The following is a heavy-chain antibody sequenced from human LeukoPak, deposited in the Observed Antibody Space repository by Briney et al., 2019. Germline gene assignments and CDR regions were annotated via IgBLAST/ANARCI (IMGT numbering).Heavy chain of an antibody. V-gene: IGHV1-2*02. J-gene: IGHJ4*02. CDR3: ARDPRSYGYCSSTSCPGGY. CDR1: GYTFTGYY. Sequence: AASVKVSCKASGYTFTGYYMHWVRQAPGQGLEWMGWINPNSGGTNYAQKFQGRVTMTRDTSISTAYMELSRLRSDDTAVYYCARDPRSYGYCSSTSCPGGYWGQGTLVTASS. D-gene: IGHD2-2*01. CDR2: INPNSGGT.